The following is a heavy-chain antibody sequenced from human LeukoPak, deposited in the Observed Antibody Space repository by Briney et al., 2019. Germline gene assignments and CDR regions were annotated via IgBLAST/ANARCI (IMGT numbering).Heavy chain of an antibody. Sequence: SQTLSLTCTVSGGSISSGSYYWSWIRQPAGKGLEWIGRIYTSGSTNYNPSLKSRVTISVDTSKNQFSLKLSSVTAADTAVYYYARDWNYEGCLDYWGQGTLVTVSS. CDR1: GGSISSGSYY. CDR3: ARDWNYEGCLDY. D-gene: IGHD1-7*01. V-gene: IGHV4-61*02. CDR2: IYTSGST. J-gene: IGHJ4*02.